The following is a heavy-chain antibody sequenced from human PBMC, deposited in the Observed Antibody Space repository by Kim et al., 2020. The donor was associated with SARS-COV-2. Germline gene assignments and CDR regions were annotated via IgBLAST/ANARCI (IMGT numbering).Heavy chain of an antibody. J-gene: IGHJ4*02. D-gene: IGHD6-25*01. V-gene: IGHV1-8*01. CDR3: ARGPLSDASAAEY. Sequence: FAPTFQGRLTMTRDTSTSTAYMELSSLRSEDTAQYYCARGPLSDASAAEYWGQGTLVTVSS.